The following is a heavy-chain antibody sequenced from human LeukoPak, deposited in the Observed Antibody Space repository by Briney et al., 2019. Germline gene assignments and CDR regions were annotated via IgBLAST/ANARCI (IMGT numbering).Heavy chain of an antibody. CDR2: MNPNSGNT. Sequence: ASVKVSCKASGGTFSSYAISWVRQATGQGLEWMGWMNPNSGNTGYAQKFQGRVTMTRNTSISTAYMELSSLRSEDTAVYYCARGTEGGFDYWGQGTLVTVSS. D-gene: IGHD3-16*01. CDR3: ARGTEGGFDY. CDR1: GGTFSSYA. J-gene: IGHJ4*02. V-gene: IGHV1-8*02.